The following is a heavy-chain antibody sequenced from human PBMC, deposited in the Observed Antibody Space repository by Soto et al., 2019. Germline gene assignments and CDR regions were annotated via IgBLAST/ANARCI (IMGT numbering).Heavy chain of an antibody. J-gene: IGHJ4*02. D-gene: IGHD7-27*01. V-gene: IGHV3-33*01. Sequence: QVQLVESGGGMVQPGRSLRLSCAASGFTFNSYGMHWVRQAPGKGLEWVAVIWYDGSNKYYGDQVKGRFTISRDNSKNTVYQQMNSLRAEDTAVYSCERDRPNSGFDYWGQGTLVTVSS. CDR3: ERDRPNSGFDY. CDR1: GFTFNSYG. CDR2: IWYDGSNK.